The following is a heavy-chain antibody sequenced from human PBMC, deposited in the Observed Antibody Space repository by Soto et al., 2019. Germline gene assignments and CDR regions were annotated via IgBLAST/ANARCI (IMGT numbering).Heavy chain of an antibody. V-gene: IGHV3-30-3*01. CDR2: ISHDGNQK. CDR1: GFSFSVYF. J-gene: IGHJ3*02. CDR3: VRGPEHGAFDI. Sequence: QVQLVESGGGVVQPGRSLRLSCAASGFSFSVYFIHWVRQAPGKGLEWVADISHDGNQKDYADSVKGRITISRDNSKNTVYLQMSSLRVEDTAVYYCVRGPEHGAFDIWGQGTMITVSS.